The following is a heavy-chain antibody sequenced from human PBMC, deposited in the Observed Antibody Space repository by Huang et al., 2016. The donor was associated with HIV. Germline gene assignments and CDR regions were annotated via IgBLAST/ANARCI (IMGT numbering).Heavy chain of an antibody. V-gene: IGHV4-59*01. CDR3: ARAFPSGALDY. Sequence: QVRLQESGPGLVRPSETLSLTCNVSGASLNKFSWNWIRQSPGNGLEWIGYLSYTGSTTYNPSLKSRVTIFQDTSKNQCSLKLTSVTAADTAVYYCARAFPSGALDYWGQGTLVTVSS. CDR2: LSYTGST. J-gene: IGHJ4*02. CDR1: GASLNKFS.